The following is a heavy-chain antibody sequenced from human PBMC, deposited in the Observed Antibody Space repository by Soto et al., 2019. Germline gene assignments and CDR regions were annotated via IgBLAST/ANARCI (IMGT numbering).Heavy chain of an antibody. D-gene: IGHD4-4*01. J-gene: IGHJ3*01. V-gene: IGHV1-18*01. CDR1: GGTFTSCA. CDR3: ANGLVGPTGTTPGLDTFDF. Sequence: ASRKVSCWSSGGTFTSCASSWVRQASGQGREEMGGITHNNGTTNSARKHQGRVTMSTDTSTSTAYMELRRLSSVDTAVYYCANGLVGPTGTTPGLDTFDFWGEATMVTVSS. CDR2: ITHNNGTT.